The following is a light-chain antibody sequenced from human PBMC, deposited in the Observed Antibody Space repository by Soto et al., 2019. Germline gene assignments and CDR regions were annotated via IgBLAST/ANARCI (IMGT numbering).Light chain of an antibody. CDR2: LNSDGSH. CDR1: SGHSSYA. J-gene: IGLJ2*01. Sequence: QSVLTQSPSASASLGVSVKLTCTLSSGHSSYAIAWHQQQPEKGPRYLMKLNSDGSHSKGDGIPDRFSGSSSGAERYLTISSLQSEDEADCYCQTWGTGIMVFGGGTKLTVL. V-gene: IGLV4-69*01. CDR3: QTWGTGIMV.